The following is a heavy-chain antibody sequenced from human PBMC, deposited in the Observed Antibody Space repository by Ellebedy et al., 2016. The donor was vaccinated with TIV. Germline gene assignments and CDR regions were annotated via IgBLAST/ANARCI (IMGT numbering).Heavy chain of an antibody. V-gene: IGHV3-30*03. Sequence: GESLKISXVASGFTFRSHGIYRVRQAPGKGLEWVAVISSDGSNKYYADSVKGRFTISRDNSKNTLYLQMNSLRTDDMAVYYCARGGSSWSSDYWGQGTLVTVSS. CDR2: ISSDGSNK. J-gene: IGHJ4*02. CDR3: ARGGSSWSSDY. D-gene: IGHD3-10*01. CDR1: GFTFRSHG.